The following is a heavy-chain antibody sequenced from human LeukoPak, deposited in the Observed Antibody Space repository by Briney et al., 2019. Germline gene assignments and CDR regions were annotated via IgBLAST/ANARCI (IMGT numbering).Heavy chain of an antibody. D-gene: IGHD4-17*01. CDR3: AKDKEDGDYYYGMDV. Sequence: GGSLRLSCAASRFTFDDYALHWVRQAPGKGLEWVSGISWNSGSIGYADSVKGRFTISRDNAKNSLYLQMNSLRAEDTALYYCAKDKEDGDYYYGMDVWGQGTTVTVSS. CDR1: RFTFDDYA. V-gene: IGHV3-9*01. CDR2: ISWNSGSI. J-gene: IGHJ6*02.